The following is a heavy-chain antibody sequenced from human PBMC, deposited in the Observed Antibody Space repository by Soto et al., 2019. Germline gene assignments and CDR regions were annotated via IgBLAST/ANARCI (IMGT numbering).Heavy chain of an antibody. J-gene: IGHJ4*02. CDR2: INSNNGNT. D-gene: IGHD3-10*01. CDR1: GGTFSSYT. V-gene: IGHV1-18*01. CDR3: ARDDDHIIHY. Sequence: APVKVSCKASGGTFSSYTISWVRQAPGQGLEWMGWINSNNGNTNYAQKLQGRVTMTTDTSTSTAYMELRSLRSDDTAVYYCARDDDHIIHYLGQGTLVTVS.